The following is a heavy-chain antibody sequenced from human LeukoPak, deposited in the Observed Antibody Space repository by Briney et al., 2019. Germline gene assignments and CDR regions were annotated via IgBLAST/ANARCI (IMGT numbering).Heavy chain of an antibody. V-gene: IGHV3-7*01. CDR3: ARGLSSGWPFEY. Sequence: GGSLRLSCAASGFTFSSYAMSWVRQAPGKGLEWVANIKQDGSEKYYVDSVKGRFTISRDNAKNSLYLQMNSLRAEDTAVYYCARGLSSGWPFEYWGQGTLVTVSS. CDR2: IKQDGSEK. CDR1: GFTFSSYA. J-gene: IGHJ4*02. D-gene: IGHD6-19*01.